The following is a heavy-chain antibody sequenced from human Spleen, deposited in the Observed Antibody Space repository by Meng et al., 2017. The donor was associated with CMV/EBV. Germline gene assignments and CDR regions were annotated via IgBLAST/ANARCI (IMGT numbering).Heavy chain of an antibody. V-gene: IGHV3-7*01. D-gene: IGHD6-6*01. Sequence: GGSLRLSSVVSGFTLSSSWMTWVRQFPGKGLEWVANIREDGSETYYVDSVKGRFTISRDNAKNSLYLQMNSLGAEDTAVYYCARDSLYSISAWGQGTPVTVSS. CDR1: GFTLSSSW. CDR3: ARDSLYSISA. J-gene: IGHJ5*02. CDR2: IREDGSET.